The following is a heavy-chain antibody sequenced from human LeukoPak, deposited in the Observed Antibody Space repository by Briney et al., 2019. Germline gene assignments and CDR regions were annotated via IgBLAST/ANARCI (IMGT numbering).Heavy chain of an antibody. V-gene: IGHV1-18*01. J-gene: IGHJ4*02. D-gene: IGHD3-22*01. Sequence: ASVKVSCKASGYTFTSYGISWVRQAPGQGLEWMGWISAYNGNTNYAQKLQGRVTMTTDTSTSTAYMELRSLRSDDTAVYYCARSQGDHYYDSSGYFFDYWGQGTLVTVSS. CDR2: ISAYNGNT. CDR3: ARSQGDHYYDSSGYFFDY. CDR1: GYTFTSYG.